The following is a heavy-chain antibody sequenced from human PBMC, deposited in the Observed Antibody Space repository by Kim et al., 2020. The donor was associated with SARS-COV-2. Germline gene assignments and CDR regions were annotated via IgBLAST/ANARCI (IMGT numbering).Heavy chain of an antibody. CDR3: AMVAYYYGMDV. V-gene: IGHV3-43*02. J-gene: IGHJ6*02. CDR1: GFTFDDYA. CDR2: ISGDGGST. D-gene: IGHD2-15*01. Sequence: GGSLRLSCAASGFTFDDYAMHWVRQAPGKGLEWVSLISGDGGSTYYADSVKGRFTISRDNSKNSLYLQMNSLRTEDTALYYCAMVAYYYGMDVWGQGTTVTVSS.